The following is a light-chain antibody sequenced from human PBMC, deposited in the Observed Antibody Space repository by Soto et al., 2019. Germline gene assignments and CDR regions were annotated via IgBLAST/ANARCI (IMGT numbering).Light chain of an antibody. CDR1: QSISSW. Sequence: DIQMTQSPSTLSASVGDRVTITCRASQSISSWLAWYQQKPGKAPKVLIYKASSLESGVPSRFSGSGSGTEFTLTNSSLQPDDFATYYCQQYHSLNTFGQGTKLEI. J-gene: IGKJ2*01. CDR2: KAS. CDR3: QQYHSLNT. V-gene: IGKV1-5*03.